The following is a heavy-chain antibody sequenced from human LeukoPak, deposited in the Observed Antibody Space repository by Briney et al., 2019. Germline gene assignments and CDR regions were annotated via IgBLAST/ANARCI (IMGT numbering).Heavy chain of an antibody. CDR3: ARHYCSSTSCYGPLGAPFDY. D-gene: IGHD2-2*01. CDR1: GYSFTSYW. J-gene: IGHJ4*02. CDR2: IYPGDSDT. Sequence: GESLKISCKGSGYSFTSYWIGWVRKMPGKGLKWMGIIYPGDSDTTYSPSFQGQVTISADKSISTAYLQWSSLKASDTAMYYCARHYCSSTSCYGPLGAPFDYWGQGTLVTVSS. V-gene: IGHV5-51*01.